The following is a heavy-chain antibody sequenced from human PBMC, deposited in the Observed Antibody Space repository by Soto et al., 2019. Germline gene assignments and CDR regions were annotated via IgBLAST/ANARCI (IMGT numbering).Heavy chain of an antibody. Sequence: QVQLVQSGAEVKKPGSSVKVSCKASGGTFSSYAISWVRQAPGQGLEWMGGIIPIFGTANYAQKFQGRVTITADESTSTAYIELSSLRSEDTAVYYCASGSCSSTSCSRDYYYGMDVWGQGTTVTVSS. CDR1: GGTFSSYA. J-gene: IGHJ6*02. CDR2: IIPIFGTA. D-gene: IGHD2-2*01. CDR3: ASGSCSSTSCSRDYYYGMDV. V-gene: IGHV1-69*01.